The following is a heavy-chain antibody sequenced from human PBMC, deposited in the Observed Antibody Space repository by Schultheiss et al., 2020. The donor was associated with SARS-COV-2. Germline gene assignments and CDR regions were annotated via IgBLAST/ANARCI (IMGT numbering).Heavy chain of an antibody. CDR3: ARQRYCSSTSCYYHDAFDI. J-gene: IGHJ3*02. D-gene: IGHD2-2*01. Sequence: GESLKISCKGSGYSFTSYWIGWVRQMPGKGLEWMGIIYPGDSDTRYSPSFQGQVTISADKSISTAYLQWSSLKASDTAMYYCARQRYCSSTSCYYHDAFDIWGQGTMVTVSS. CDR2: IYPGDSDT. V-gene: IGHV5-51*01. CDR1: GYSFTSYW.